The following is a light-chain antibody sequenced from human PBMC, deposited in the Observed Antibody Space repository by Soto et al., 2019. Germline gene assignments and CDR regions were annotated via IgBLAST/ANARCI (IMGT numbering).Light chain of an antibody. V-gene: IGKV4-1*01. CDR2: WAS. Sequence: DIVMTQSPDSLTVSLGERATINCKSSHSVLHDNKNYLAWYQQKPGQPPQVLIYWASTREFGVPDRFSGSGSVTDFTLAISSLQAEDMAVYYCQQYYSSPLAFGGGTKVEI. CDR1: HSVLHDNKNY. J-gene: IGKJ4*01. CDR3: QQYYSSPLA.